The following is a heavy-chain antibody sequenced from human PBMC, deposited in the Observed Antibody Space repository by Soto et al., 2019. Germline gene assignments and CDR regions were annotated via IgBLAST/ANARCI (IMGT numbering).Heavy chain of an antibody. CDR3: ARDLPLTGDAFDI. J-gene: IGHJ3*02. D-gene: IGHD3-16*01. Sequence: GGSLRLSCAASGFTVRSNYMSWVRQAPGKGLEWVSVIYSGGSTYYADSVKGRFTISRDNSKNTLYLQMNSLRAEDTAVYYCARDLPLTGDAFDIWGQGTMVTVSS. V-gene: IGHV3-53*01. CDR1: GFTVRSNY. CDR2: IYSGGST.